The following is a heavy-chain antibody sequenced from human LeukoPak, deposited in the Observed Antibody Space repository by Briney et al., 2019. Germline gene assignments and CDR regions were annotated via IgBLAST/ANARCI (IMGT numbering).Heavy chain of an antibody. Sequence: ASVKVSCKASGYTFTSYDINWVRQATGQGLEWMGWMNPNSGNTGYAQKFQGRVTMTRNTSISTAYMELSSLRSEDTAVYYCARLDATYYYDSSTPPANRAFDIWGQGTMVTVSS. CDR3: ARLDATYYYDSSTPPANRAFDI. D-gene: IGHD3-22*01. V-gene: IGHV1-8*01. CDR2: MNPNSGNT. CDR1: GYTFTSYD. J-gene: IGHJ3*02.